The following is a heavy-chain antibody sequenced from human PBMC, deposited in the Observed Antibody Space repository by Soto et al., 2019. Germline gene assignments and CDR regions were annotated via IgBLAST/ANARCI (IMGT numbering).Heavy chain of an antibody. CDR3: AKDAAYSGDEIDY. CDR1: GFNFRSYA. J-gene: IGHJ4*02. V-gene: IGHV3-23*01. Sequence: GGSLRLSCAASGFNFRSYAMSWVRQAPGKGLEWVSALSGSGGTTFYADSVKGRFTISRDNSKNTLFLQMNSLRAEDTAVYYCAKDAAYSGDEIDYWGQGTLVTVSS. D-gene: IGHD5-12*01. CDR2: LSGSGGTT.